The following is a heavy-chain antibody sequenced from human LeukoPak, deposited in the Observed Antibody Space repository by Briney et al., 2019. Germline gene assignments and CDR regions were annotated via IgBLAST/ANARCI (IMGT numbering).Heavy chain of an antibody. Sequence: PGGSLRLSCAASGFIFTNYAMSWVRQAPGKGLEWVSGISGSGGNSYYADSVKGRFTISRDNSKNTLYLQMNSLRADDTAVYYCARALSQQLIRYSQDWGQGTLVTVSS. V-gene: IGHV3-23*01. CDR1: GFIFTNYA. CDR3: ARALSQQLIRYSQD. CDR2: ISGSGGNS. J-gene: IGHJ1*01. D-gene: IGHD1-1*01.